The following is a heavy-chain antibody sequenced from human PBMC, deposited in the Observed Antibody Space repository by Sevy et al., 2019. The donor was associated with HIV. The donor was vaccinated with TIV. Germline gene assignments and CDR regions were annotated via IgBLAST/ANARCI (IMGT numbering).Heavy chain of an antibody. D-gene: IGHD5-12*01. CDR3: AKDRGATTAFDY. CDR1: GFIFSNYG. CDR2: IPYDGRNE. Sequence: GGSLRLSCAASGFIFSNYGMHWVRQAPGKGLEWVAVIPYDGRNEYYVVSVKVRFTISRDNSKNTLHLQMDSLRAEDTAVYYCAKDRGATTAFDYWGQGTLVTVSS. V-gene: IGHV3-30*18. J-gene: IGHJ4*02.